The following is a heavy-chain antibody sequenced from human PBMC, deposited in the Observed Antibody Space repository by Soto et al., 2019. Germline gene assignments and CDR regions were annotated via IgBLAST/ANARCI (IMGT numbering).Heavy chain of an antibody. J-gene: IGHJ4*02. D-gene: IGHD5-12*01. CDR1: GGSFSGYY. CDR3: ARLRDGYNLGY. V-gene: IGHV4-34*01. Sequence: TSETLSLTCAVYGGSFSGYYWSWIRQPPGKGLEWIGEINHSGSTNYNPSLKSRVTISVDTSKNQFSLKLSSVTAADTAVYYCARLRDGYNLGYWGQGTLVTVSS. CDR2: INHSGST.